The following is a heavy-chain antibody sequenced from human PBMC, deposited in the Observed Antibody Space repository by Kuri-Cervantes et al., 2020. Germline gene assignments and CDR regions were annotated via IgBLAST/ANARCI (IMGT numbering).Heavy chain of an antibody. V-gene: IGHV3-9*01. D-gene: IGHD6-19*01. J-gene: IGHJ3*02. Sequence: SLKISCAASGFTFKDYAMHWVRQPPGEGLEWVSGISHNSDDMDYADSVAGRFTISRENAKNSLYLQMNSLRVGDTAVYYCARAKGYSSGWHDAFDIWGRGTMVTVSS. CDR1: GFTFKDYA. CDR3: ARAKGYSSGWHDAFDI. CDR2: ISHNSDDM.